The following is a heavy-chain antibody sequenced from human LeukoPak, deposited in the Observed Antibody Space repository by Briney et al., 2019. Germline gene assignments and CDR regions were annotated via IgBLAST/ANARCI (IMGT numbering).Heavy chain of an antibody. V-gene: IGHV3-30*03. CDR3: ASHNFLDY. J-gene: IGHJ4*02. Sequence: GGSLRLSCAASGFTFSSYGMHWVRQAPGKGLEWVAVISYDGSNKYYADSVKGRFTISRDNSKNTLYLQMNSLRAEDTGLYYCASHNFLDYWGQGTLVSVSS. CDR2: ISYDGSNK. D-gene: IGHD1-20*01. CDR1: GFTFSSYG.